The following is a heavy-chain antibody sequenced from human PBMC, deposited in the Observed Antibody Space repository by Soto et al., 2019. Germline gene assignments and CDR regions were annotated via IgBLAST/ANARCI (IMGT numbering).Heavy chain of an antibody. V-gene: IGHV1-3*01. Sequence: ASVKVSCKASGYTFINYALHWVRQAPGQRLEWMGWINAGNGNRRYSQKFQGRVAITTDTSASTAYMELSSLRSEDTAVYYCARESLWFGELLSYFAYWGQGTLVTVSS. CDR2: INAGNGNR. D-gene: IGHD3-10*01. CDR1: GYTFINYA. CDR3: ARESLWFGELLSYFAY. J-gene: IGHJ4*02.